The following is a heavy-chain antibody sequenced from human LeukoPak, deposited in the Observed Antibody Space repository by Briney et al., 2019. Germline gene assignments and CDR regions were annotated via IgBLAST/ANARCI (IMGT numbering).Heavy chain of an antibody. CDR1: GYTFTGYY. CDR2: INPNSGGT. Sequence: ASVKVSCKASGYTFTGYYMHWVRQAPGQGLEWMGWINPNSGGTNYAQKFQGRVTMTRDTSISTAYMELSRLRSDDTAVYYCAKDLRTSGYYPGDDAFDIWGQGTMVTVSS. D-gene: IGHD3-22*01. V-gene: IGHV1-2*02. CDR3: AKDLRTSGYYPGDDAFDI. J-gene: IGHJ3*02.